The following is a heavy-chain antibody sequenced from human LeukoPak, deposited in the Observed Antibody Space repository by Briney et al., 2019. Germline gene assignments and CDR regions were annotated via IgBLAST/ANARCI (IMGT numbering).Heavy chain of an antibody. V-gene: IGHV3-33*01. CDR1: GFTFTSFT. J-gene: IGHJ4*02. D-gene: IGHD5-24*01. Sequence: PGGSLRLSCAASGFTFTSFTMHWVRQAPGKGLEWVALIWSDGSNSGYADSVKGRFTISRDNSKNTVSLQMNRLTAEDTAVYYCTRENLAWRQYSDSWGQGTLVTVSS. CDR3: TRENLAWRQYSDS. CDR2: IWSDGSNS.